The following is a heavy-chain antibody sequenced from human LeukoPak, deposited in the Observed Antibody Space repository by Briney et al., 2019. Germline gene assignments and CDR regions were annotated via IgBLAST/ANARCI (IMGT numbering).Heavy chain of an antibody. CDR1: GFTFSSYA. Sequence: GGSLRLSCAASGFTFSSYAMHWVRQAPGKGLEWVAVISYDGSNKYYADSVKGRFTISRDNSKNTLYLQMNSLRAEDTAVYYCARDKLVLWEVVVAATPDYNWFDPWGQGTLVTVSS. J-gene: IGHJ5*02. D-gene: IGHD2-15*01. CDR2: ISYDGSNK. V-gene: IGHV3-30-3*01. CDR3: ARDKLVLWEVVVAATPDYNWFDP.